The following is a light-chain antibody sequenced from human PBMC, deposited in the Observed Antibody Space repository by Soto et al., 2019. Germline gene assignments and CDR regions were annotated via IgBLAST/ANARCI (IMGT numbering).Light chain of an antibody. CDR1: QRIGTY. V-gene: IGKV1-39*01. CDR3: QQSSTTVYT. Sequence: DIQMTQSPSSLSASVGDRVTVSCRASQRIGTYLNWYQQRPGKAPTLLMYHVSTLQTGVPSRLSGSGFGTDFTLSISGLKPEDFATYYCQQSSTTVYTFGQRTKLEIK. J-gene: IGKJ2*01. CDR2: HVS.